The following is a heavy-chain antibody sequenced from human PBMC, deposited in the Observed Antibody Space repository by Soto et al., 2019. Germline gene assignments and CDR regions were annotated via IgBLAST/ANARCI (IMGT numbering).Heavy chain of an antibody. CDR3: AGESSGYPRDP. CDR2: ISAYNGDT. J-gene: IGHJ5*02. D-gene: IGHD3-22*01. CDR1: GYTFSNYG. Sequence: QLVQSGAEVKKPGASVNVSCKASGYTFSNYGISWVRQAPGQGLEWMGWISAYNGDTKYAQKCQGRVTMTTDTSTSTAYMEVTSLTSDDTAVYYCAGESSGYPRDPWSQASLVTVSP. V-gene: IGHV1-18*01.